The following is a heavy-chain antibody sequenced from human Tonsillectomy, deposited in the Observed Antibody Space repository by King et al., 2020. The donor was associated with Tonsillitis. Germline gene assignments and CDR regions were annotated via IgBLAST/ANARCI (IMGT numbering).Heavy chain of an antibody. Sequence: QLVQSGGGLVQPGRSLRLSCAASGFTFDDYATHWVRQAPGKGLEWVSGISWNSGSIGYADSVKGRFTISRDNAKNSLYLQMNSLSAEDTALYYCAKVIGGYYYVSSGYSDAFDIWGQGTMVTVSS. J-gene: IGHJ3*02. D-gene: IGHD3-22*01. CDR3: AKVIGGYYYVSSGYSDAFDI. CDR1: GFTFDDYA. CDR2: ISWNSGSI. V-gene: IGHV3-9*01.